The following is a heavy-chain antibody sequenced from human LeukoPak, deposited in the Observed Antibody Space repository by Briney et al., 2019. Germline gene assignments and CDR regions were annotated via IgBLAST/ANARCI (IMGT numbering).Heavy chain of an antibody. Sequence: GRSLRLSCAASGFTFSSYAMHWVRQAPGKGLEWVAVISYDGSNKYYADSVKGRFTISRDNSKNALYLQMSSLRAEDTAVYYCARDRVSVGTVTTPGYWGQGTLVTVSS. V-gene: IGHV3-30*04. J-gene: IGHJ4*02. CDR2: ISYDGSNK. D-gene: IGHD4-17*01. CDR3: ARDRVSVGTVTTPGY. CDR1: GFTFSSYA.